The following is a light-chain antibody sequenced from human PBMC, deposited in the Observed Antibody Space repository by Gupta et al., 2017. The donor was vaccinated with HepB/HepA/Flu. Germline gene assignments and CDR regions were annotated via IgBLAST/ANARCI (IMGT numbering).Light chain of an antibody. CDR2: DAS. CDR3: QRVNNSPLT. CDR1: KGISSA. J-gene: IGKJ4*01. V-gene: IGKV1D-13*01. Sequence: AIQSTQSPSHLSASVGDSVTITCRANKGISSALAWYQQKPGKAPKLLIYDASRLESGVPSRFSGSGSGTDFTLTISSLHPEDFATYYCQRVNNSPLTFGGGTRVEIK.